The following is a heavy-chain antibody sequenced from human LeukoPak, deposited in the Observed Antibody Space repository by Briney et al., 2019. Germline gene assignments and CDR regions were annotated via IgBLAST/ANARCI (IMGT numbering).Heavy chain of an antibody. CDR2: IYHSGST. CDR1: GYSINSGYY. Sequence: PSETLSLTCTVSGYSINSGYYWGWIRQSPGKGLEWIGSIYHSGSTYYNPSLKSRVTISVDTSKNQFSLRLSSVTAADTAVYYCARSLWFGELPPDAFDIWGQGTMVTVSS. D-gene: IGHD3-10*01. J-gene: IGHJ3*02. CDR3: ARSLWFGELPPDAFDI. V-gene: IGHV4-38-2*02.